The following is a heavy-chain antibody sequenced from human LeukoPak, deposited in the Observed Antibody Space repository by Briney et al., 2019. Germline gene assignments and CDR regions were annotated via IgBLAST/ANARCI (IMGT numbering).Heavy chain of an antibody. CDR1: GYTFTSYY. CDR2: INPSGGST. J-gene: IGHJ5*02. D-gene: IGHD3-3*01. Sequence: GASVKVSCKASGYTFTSYYMHWVRQAPGQGLEWMGIINPSGGSTSYAQKFQGRVTMTRDTSISTAYMELSRLRSDDTAVYYCARGGHITIFGVVIIQWFDPWGQGTLVTVSS. V-gene: IGHV1-46*01. CDR3: ARGGHITIFGVVIIQWFDP.